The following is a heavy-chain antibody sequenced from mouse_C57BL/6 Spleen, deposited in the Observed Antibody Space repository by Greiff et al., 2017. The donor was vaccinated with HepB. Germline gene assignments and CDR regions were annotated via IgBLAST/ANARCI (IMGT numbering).Heavy chain of an antibody. D-gene: IGHD4-1*01. Sequence: QVQLKESGPELVKPGASVKLSCKASGYTFTSYDINWVKQRPGQGLEWIGWIYPRDGSTKYNEKFKGKATLTVDTSSSTAYMELHSLTSEDSAVYFCAREGDGTYFDYWGQGTTLTVSS. J-gene: IGHJ2*01. V-gene: IGHV1-85*01. CDR1: GYTFTSYD. CDR3: AREGDGTYFDY. CDR2: IYPRDGST.